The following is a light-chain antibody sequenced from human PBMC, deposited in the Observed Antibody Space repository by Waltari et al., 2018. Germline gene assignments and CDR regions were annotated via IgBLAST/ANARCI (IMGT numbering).Light chain of an antibody. CDR3: QVWDTNTML. Sequence: SYDLTQPLSVSVALGQTARITCGGDNIGNKNVHWYQQKPGQAPVLVIYRDNHRPSGIPERFSGSNSGNTATLTISGAQAGDEADYYWQVWDTNTMLFGGGAKLTVV. J-gene: IGLJ3*02. CDR2: RDN. CDR1: NIGNKN. V-gene: IGLV3-9*01.